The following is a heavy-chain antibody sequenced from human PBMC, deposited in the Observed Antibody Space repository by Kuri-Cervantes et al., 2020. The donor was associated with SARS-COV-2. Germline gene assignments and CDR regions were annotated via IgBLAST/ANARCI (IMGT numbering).Heavy chain of an antibody. D-gene: IGHD3-10*01. CDR1: GYTFTTYG. J-gene: IGHJ6*03. CDR3: ARTRGSGSTYYYYYYMDV. CDR2: ISTYNGNT. V-gene: IGHV1-18*01. Sequence: ASVKVSCKTSGYTFTTYGISWVRQAPGRGLEWVGWISTYNGNTNYAQIFQDRVTMTRDTSISTAYMELSRLRSDDTAVYYCARTRGSGSTYYYYYYMDVWGKGTTVTVSS.